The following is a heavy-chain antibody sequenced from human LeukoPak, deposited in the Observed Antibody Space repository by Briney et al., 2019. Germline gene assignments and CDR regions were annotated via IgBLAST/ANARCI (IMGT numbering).Heavy chain of an antibody. Sequence: GGSLRLSCAASGFTFSSHSMAWVRQAPGKGLEWVSFIYSGTIHYSDSVKGRFTISRDNSKNTLHLQMNSLRAEDTAVYYCARRAGAYSHPYDYWGQGTLVTVSS. D-gene: IGHD4/OR15-4a*01. V-gene: IGHV3-53*01. CDR1: GFTFSSHS. CDR2: IYSGTI. J-gene: IGHJ4*02. CDR3: ARRAGAYSHPYDY.